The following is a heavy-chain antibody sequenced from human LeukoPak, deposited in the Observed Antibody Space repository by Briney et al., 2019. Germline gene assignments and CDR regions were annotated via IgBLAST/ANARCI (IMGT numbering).Heavy chain of an antibody. Sequence: GGSLRLSCAASGFTFSSYGMHWVRQAPGKGLEWVAVISYDGSNKYYADSVKGRFTISRDNSKNTLYLQMNSLRAEDTAVYYCAKDRVFGSSSGGFDYWGQGTLVTVSS. D-gene: IGHD6-6*01. CDR3: AKDRVFGSSSGGFDY. CDR1: GFTFSSYG. J-gene: IGHJ4*02. CDR2: ISYDGSNK. V-gene: IGHV3-30*18.